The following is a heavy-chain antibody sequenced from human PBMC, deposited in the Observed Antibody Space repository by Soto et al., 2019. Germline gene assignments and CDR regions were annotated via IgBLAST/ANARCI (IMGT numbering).Heavy chain of an antibody. J-gene: IGHJ4*02. CDR3: TRDVTMIRGASGY. D-gene: IGHD3-10*01. CDR2: IYRSGTT. CDR1: GGSISSSNW. Sequence: SETLSLTCAVSGGSISSSNWWSWVRQPPGKGLEWIGEIYRSGTTNYNPSLKSRLTISVDTSKNQFSLNLTSVTAADTAVYYCTRDVTMIRGASGYWGQGTLVTVSS. V-gene: IGHV4-4*02.